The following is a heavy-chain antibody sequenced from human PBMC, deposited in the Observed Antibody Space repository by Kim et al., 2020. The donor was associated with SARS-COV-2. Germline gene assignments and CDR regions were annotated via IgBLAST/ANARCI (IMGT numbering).Heavy chain of an antibody. V-gene: IGHV1-3*01. CDR3: VRDRNPTVHDY. CDR2: VNAANDQT. J-gene: IGHJ4*02. Sequence: ASVKVSCKASGYTFKTYPIHWLRQAPGQTLEWMGWVNAANDQTKYLQKFQGRITISRDTSANTAYMELRSLTTKDTAFYYCVRDRNPTVHDYWGQGTLVT. CDR1: GYTFKTYP. D-gene: IGHD4-4*01.